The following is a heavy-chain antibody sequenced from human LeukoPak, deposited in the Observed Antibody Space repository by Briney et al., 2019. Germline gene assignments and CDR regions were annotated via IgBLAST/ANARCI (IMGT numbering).Heavy chain of an antibody. CDR1: GFTFSRYS. CDR3: ARGVRGSYRYEAYYFDY. Sequence: TPGGSLRLSCAASGFTFSRYSMNWVRQAPGKGLEWVSSISSSSSYIYYADSVKGRFTISRDNAKNSLDLQMNSLRAEDTAVYYCARGVRGSYRYEAYYFDYWGQGTLVTVSS. V-gene: IGHV3-21*01. CDR2: ISSSSSYI. D-gene: IGHD3-16*02. J-gene: IGHJ4*02.